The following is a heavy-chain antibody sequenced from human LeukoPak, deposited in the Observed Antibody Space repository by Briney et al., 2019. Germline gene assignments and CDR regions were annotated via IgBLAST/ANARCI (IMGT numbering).Heavy chain of an antibody. CDR2: IKPGGNEI. V-gene: IGHV3-7*01. D-gene: IGHD7-27*01. J-gene: IGHJ4*02. CDR1: GLTFRSYW. CDR3: MCWGTDNH. Sequence: TGGSLRLSCTFSGLTFRSYWMNWVRQAPGKGLEWVANIKPGGNEIRSVDSVKGRSIISRDNAKNSLDLQMSSLRVEDTAVYYCMCWGTDNHWGQGILVTVSS.